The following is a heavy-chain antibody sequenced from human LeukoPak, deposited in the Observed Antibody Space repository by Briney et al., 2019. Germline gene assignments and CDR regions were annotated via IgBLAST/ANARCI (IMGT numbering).Heavy chain of an antibody. J-gene: IGHJ4*02. CDR1: GFTFSSYG. Sequence: GGSLRLSCAASGFTFSSYGMHWVRQAPGKGLEWVAVISYDGSNKYYADSVKGRFTISRDNSKNTLYPQMNSLRAEDTAVYYCAKDRSSGPRQYYFDYWGQGTLVTVSS. D-gene: IGHD3-22*01. CDR2: ISYDGSNK. CDR3: AKDRSSGPRQYYFDY. V-gene: IGHV3-30*18.